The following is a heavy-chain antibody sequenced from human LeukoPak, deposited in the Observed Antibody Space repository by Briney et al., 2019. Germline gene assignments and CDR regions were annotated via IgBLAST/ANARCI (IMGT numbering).Heavy chain of an antibody. CDR2: ISGSGGST. V-gene: IGHV3-23*01. CDR1: GFTFSSYA. D-gene: IGHD2-15*01. Sequence: GGSLRLSCAASGFTFSSYAMSWVRQAPGKGLEWVPAISGSGGSTYYADSVKGRFTISRDNSKNTLYLQMNSLRAEDTAVYYCAKGWSRARYHDAFDIWGQGTMVTVSS. J-gene: IGHJ3*02. CDR3: AKGWSRARYHDAFDI.